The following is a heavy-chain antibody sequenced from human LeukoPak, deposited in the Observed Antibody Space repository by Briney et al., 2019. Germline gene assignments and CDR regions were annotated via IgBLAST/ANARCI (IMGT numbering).Heavy chain of an antibody. CDR1: GGSFSGYY. CDR2: INHSGST. V-gene: IGHV4-34*01. Sequence: KPAETLSLTCAVYGGSFSGYYWSWIRQPPGKGLEWIGEINHSGSTNYNPSLKSRVTISVDTSKNQFSLKLSSGTAADTAVYYCARGHSYGPPAGYWGQGTLVTVSS. CDR3: ARGHSYGPPAGY. J-gene: IGHJ4*02. D-gene: IGHD5-18*01.